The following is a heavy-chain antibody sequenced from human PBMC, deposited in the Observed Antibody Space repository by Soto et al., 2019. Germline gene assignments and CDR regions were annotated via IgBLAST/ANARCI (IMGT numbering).Heavy chain of an antibody. J-gene: IGHJ4*02. CDR2: ISYTSSHI. CDR1: GFTFSNYH. Sequence: EVQLVESGGGLVKPGGSLRLSCATSGFTFSNYHMNWVRQAPGKGLEWVSFISYTSSHIYYADSVKGRFTISRDNAKNSVYLQMNSLRAEYTAVYYCVRRPDASPLDYWGQGTLVPVSS. V-gene: IGHV3-21*01. D-gene: IGHD2-2*01. CDR3: VRRPDASPLDY.